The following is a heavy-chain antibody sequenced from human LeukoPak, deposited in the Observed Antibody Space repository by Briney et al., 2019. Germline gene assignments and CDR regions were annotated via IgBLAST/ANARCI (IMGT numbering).Heavy chain of an antibody. Sequence: GGSLRLSCAASGFTFRSYEMSWVRQAPGKGLEWLSYINSSGNNIYYADSVKGRFTISREHAKNSLYLQMNSLRAEDTAVYYCARVSVTTRNDYWGQGTLVTVSS. CDR3: ARVSVTTRNDY. CDR1: GFTFRSYE. D-gene: IGHD4-11*01. J-gene: IGHJ4*02. V-gene: IGHV3-48*03. CDR2: INSSGNNI.